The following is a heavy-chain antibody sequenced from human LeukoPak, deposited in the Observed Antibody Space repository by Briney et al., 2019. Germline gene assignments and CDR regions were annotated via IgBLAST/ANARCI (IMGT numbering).Heavy chain of an antibody. D-gene: IGHD4-23*01. Sequence: GASVKLSCKVSGYTFTVLSMHWVRQAPGKGLEWMGGFDPEDGDTIYAQKFQGRVTMTRDTSTDTALMELSSLRSEDKAVYYCGRNAIGGGNSGLYVNWGQGTLVTVSS. J-gene: IGHJ4*02. CDR2: FDPEDGDT. CDR3: GRNAIGGGNSGLYVN. V-gene: IGHV1-24*01. CDR1: GYTFTVLS.